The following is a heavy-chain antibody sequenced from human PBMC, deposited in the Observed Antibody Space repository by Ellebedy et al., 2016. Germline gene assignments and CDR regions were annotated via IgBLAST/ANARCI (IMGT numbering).Heavy chain of an antibody. CDR3: ARGIVTPFFDS. J-gene: IGHJ4*02. V-gene: IGHV4-4*07. Sequence: SETLSLTCTLSGGSMSTYFWSWIRQPAGKGLQWIGRVDSSGSTNFNPSLKSRVIMSLDTSKNQFSLRLTSLTAADTAVYYCARGIVTPFFDSWGQGTLVTVSS. CDR1: GGSMSTYF. CDR2: VDSSGST. D-gene: IGHD1-26*01.